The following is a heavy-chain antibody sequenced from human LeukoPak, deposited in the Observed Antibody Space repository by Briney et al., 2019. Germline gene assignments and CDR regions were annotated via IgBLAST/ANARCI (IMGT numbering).Heavy chain of an antibody. D-gene: IGHD3-22*01. CDR2: INSDGSST. CDR3: ARAARHYDSSGYTYYFDY. Sequence: GGSLRLSCAASGFTFSSYAMSWVRQAPGKGLVWVSRINSDGSSTSYADSVKGRFAISRDNAKNTLYLQMNSLRAVDTAVYYCARAARHYDSSGYTYYFDYWGQGTLVTVSS. CDR1: GFTFSSYA. V-gene: IGHV3-74*01. J-gene: IGHJ4*02.